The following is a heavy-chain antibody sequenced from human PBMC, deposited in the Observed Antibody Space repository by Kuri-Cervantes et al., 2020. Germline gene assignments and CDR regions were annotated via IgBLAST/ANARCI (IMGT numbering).Heavy chain of an antibody. CDR1: GFTFSSYW. V-gene: IGHV3-7*01. CDR3: AKEAQLWFGESLLGSNDY. Sequence: GGSLRLSCAASGFTFSSYWMSWVRQAPGKGLEWVANIKQDGSEKYYVDSVKGRFTISRDNSKNTLYLQMNSLRAEDTAVYYCAKEAQLWFGESLLGSNDYWGQGTLVTVSS. J-gene: IGHJ4*02. CDR2: IKQDGSEK. D-gene: IGHD3-10*01.